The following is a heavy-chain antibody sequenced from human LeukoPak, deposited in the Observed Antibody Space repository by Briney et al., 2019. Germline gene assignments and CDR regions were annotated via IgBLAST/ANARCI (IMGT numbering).Heavy chain of an antibody. D-gene: IGHD5-18*01. V-gene: IGHV4-34*01. Sequence: SETLSLTCAVFGGPFNDYYWSWIRQPPGKGLEWIGEIDHSGDTNYNPSLKSRVTISVDASKNQFPLKLSSVTAADTAVYFCANTQLWLQYWGQGTLVTVSS. CDR1: GGPFNDYY. J-gene: IGHJ4*02. CDR3: ANTQLWLQY. CDR2: IDHSGDT.